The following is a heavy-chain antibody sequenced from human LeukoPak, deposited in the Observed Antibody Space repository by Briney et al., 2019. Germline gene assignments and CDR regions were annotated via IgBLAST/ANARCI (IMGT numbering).Heavy chain of an antibody. CDR1: GFTFSSYS. V-gene: IGHV3-21*01. J-gene: IGHJ2*01. CDR3: ARVVAAADSFGPSDWYFDP. D-gene: IGHD6-13*01. CDR2: ISSSSSYI. Sequence: GGSLRLSCAASGFTFSSYSKNWVRQAPGKGLEWVSSISSSSSYIYYADSVKGRFTISRDNAKNSLYLQMNSLRAEDTAVYYCARVVAAADSFGPSDWYFDPWGRGTLVTVSS.